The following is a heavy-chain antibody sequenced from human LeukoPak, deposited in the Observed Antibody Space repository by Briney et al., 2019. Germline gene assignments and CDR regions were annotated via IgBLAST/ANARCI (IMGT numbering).Heavy chain of an antibody. V-gene: IGHV3-23*01. J-gene: IGHJ4*02. CDR1: GFTFSSYA. CDR3: AKGEDMYYYDSSGYYAGSNDY. Sequence: QPGGSLRLSCAASGFTFSSYAMNWVRQAPGKGLEWVSAISGSGGSTYYADSVKGRFTISRDNSKNTLYLQMNSLRAEDTAVYYCAKGEDMYYYDSSGYYAGSNDYWGQGTLVTVSS. CDR2: ISGSGGST. D-gene: IGHD3-22*01.